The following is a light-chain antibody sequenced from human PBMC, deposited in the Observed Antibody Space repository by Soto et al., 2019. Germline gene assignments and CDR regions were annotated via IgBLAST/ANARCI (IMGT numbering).Light chain of an antibody. CDR3: QQLNSYPRI. Sequence: DIQLTQSPSFLSASVGDRVTITCRASEGISSYLAWYQQEPGKAPKLLISAASTLQSGVPSRFSGSGSGTEFTLTISSLQPEDFATYSCQQLNSYPRIFGGGTKVEVK. CDR2: AAS. V-gene: IGKV1-9*01. J-gene: IGKJ4*01. CDR1: EGISSY.